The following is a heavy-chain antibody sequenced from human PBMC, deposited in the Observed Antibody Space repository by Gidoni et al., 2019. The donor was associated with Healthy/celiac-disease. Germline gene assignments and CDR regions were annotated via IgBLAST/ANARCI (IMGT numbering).Heavy chain of an antibody. CDR1: GFTFSSYA. D-gene: IGHD6-13*01. CDR2: ISYDGSNK. CDR3: AREATSWQQLVGGFDY. V-gene: IGHV3-30-3*01. J-gene: IGHJ4*02. Sequence: QVQLVESGGGVVQPGRSLRLSCAASGFTFSSYAMHWFRQAPGKGLEWVAVISYDGSNKYYADSVKGRFTISRDNSKNTLYLQMNSLRAEDTAVYYCAREATSWQQLVGGFDYWGQGTLVTVSS.